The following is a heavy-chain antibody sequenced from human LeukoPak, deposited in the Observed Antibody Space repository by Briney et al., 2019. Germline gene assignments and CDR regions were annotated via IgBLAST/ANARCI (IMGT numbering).Heavy chain of an antibody. J-gene: IGHJ5*02. Sequence: PSETLSLTCAVYGGSFSGYYWSWIRQPPGKGLEWIGEINHSGSTNYNPSLKSRVTISVDTSKNHFSLRLNSVTAADTAVYYCARRTGSRLPNWFDPWGQGTLVTVSS. CDR1: GGSFSGYY. CDR3: ARRTGSRLPNWFDP. D-gene: IGHD3-10*01. CDR2: INHSGST. V-gene: IGHV4-34*01.